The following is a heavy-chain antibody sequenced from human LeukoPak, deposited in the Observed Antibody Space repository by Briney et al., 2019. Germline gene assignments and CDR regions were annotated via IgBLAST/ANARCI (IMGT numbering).Heavy chain of an antibody. D-gene: IGHD5-24*01. CDR1: GYVSTSYW. CDR3: ASRDGYNFFDF. CDR2: IYPGDSDT. V-gene: IGHV5-51*01. Sequence: GESLKISCKASGYVSTSYWIGWVRQMPGKGLEWMGIIYPGDSDTRYSPSFQGQVTISADKSISTAYLQWSSLRASDTAIYYCASRDGYNFFDFWGQGTLVTVSS. J-gene: IGHJ4*02.